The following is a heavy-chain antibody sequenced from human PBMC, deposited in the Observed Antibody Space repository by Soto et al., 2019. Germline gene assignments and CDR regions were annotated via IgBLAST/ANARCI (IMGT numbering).Heavy chain of an antibody. J-gene: IGHJ4*02. Sequence: SETLSLTCAVYGGSFSGYYWSWIRQPPGKGLEWIGEINHSGSTNYNPSLKSRVTISVDTSKNQFSLKLSSVTAADTAVYYCARSGVGYCTNGVCYTHRITPRYFDYWGQGTLVTVSS. D-gene: IGHD2-8*01. CDR3: ARSGVGYCTNGVCYTHRITPRYFDY. CDR1: GGSFSGYY. CDR2: INHSGST. V-gene: IGHV4-34*01.